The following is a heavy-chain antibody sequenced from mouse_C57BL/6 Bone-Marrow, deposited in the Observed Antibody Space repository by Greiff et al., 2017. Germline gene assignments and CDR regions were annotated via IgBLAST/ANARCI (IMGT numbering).Heavy chain of an antibody. CDR1: GFTFSDYG. Sequence: EVMLVESGGGLVQPGGSLKLSCAASGFTFSDYGMAWVRQAPRKGPEWVAFISNLAYSIYYEDTVTGRFTIARENATTTLYLEMSSLRSEDTAMYYCARHGRLRRYAMDYWGQGTSVTVSS. V-gene: IGHV5-15*04. D-gene: IGHD2-4*01. CDR3: ARHGRLRRYAMDY. CDR2: ISNLAYSI. J-gene: IGHJ4*01.